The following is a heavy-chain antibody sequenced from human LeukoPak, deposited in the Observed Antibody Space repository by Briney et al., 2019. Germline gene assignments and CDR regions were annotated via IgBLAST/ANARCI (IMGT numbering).Heavy chain of an antibody. J-gene: IGHJ4*02. CDR2: INTDGSST. CDR1: GFTFSSYW. V-gene: IGHV3-74*01. Sequence: GGSLRLSCAASGFTFSSYWMLWVRQAPGKGLVWVSRINTDGSSTNYADSVKGRFTISRDNAKNTLYLQMNSLRAEDTAVYYCASTRRDGYNYWAYWGQGTLVTVSS. CDR3: ASTRRDGYNYWAY. D-gene: IGHD5-24*01.